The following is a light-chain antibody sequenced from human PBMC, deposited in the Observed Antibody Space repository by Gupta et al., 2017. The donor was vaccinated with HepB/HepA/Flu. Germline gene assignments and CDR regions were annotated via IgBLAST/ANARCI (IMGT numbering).Light chain of an antibody. Sequence: GNTLTIPCSRSSGSIASNYVQWYQQRPGSAPTTVIFEDNQRPSGVPDRFSGSIDSSSNSASLTISGLKTEDEAADFCQYSDRSNHVVFGGGTKLTVL. CDR2: EDN. CDR3: QYSDRSNHVV. CDR1: SGSIASNY. J-gene: IGLJ2*01. V-gene: IGLV6-57*03.